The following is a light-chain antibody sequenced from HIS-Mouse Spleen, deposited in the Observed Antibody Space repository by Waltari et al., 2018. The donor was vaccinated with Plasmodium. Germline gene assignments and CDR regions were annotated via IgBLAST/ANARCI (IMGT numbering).Light chain of an antibody. CDR1: QSVSSSY. J-gene: IGKJ2*01. CDR2: GAS. Sequence: EIVLTQSPGTLSLSPGDRATLSCRASQSVSSSYLAWYQQTPGQAPRLLIYGASSRATGIPDRFSGSGSGTDFTLTIIRLEPEDFAVYYCQQYGSSPYTFGQGTKLEIK. CDR3: QQYGSSPYT. V-gene: IGKV3-20*01.